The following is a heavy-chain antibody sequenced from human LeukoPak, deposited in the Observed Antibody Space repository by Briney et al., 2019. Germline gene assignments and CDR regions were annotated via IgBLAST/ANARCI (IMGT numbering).Heavy chain of an antibody. D-gene: IGHD3-22*01. CDR2: ISAYNGNT. CDR3: ARAGGSGYYDSSGYYPHAFDI. Sequence: GASVKVSRKASGYTFTSYGISWVRQAPGQGLEWMGWISAYNGNTNYAQKLQGRVTMTTDTSTSTAYMELRSLRSDDTAVYYCARAGGSGYYDSSGYYPHAFDIWGQGTMVTVSS. CDR1: GYTFTSYG. V-gene: IGHV1-18*01. J-gene: IGHJ3*02.